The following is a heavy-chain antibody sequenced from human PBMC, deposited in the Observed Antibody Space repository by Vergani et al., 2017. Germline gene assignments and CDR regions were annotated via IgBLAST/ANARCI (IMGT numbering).Heavy chain of an antibody. Sequence: QVQLQQWGAGLLKPSETLSLTCAVYGGSFSGYYWSWIRQPPGKGLEWIGEINHSGSTNYNPSLKSRVTISVDTSKNQFSLKLSSVTAADTAVYYCARGQWGYCSSTSCYSYYYYYMDVWGKGP. CDR1: GGSFSGYY. CDR3: ARGQWGYCSSTSCYSYYYYYMDV. D-gene: IGHD2-2*02. CDR2: INHSGST. J-gene: IGHJ6*03. V-gene: IGHV4-34*01.